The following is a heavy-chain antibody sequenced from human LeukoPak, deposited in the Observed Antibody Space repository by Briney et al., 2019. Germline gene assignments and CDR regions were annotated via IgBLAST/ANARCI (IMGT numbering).Heavy chain of an antibody. CDR1: GGSFSGYY. Sequence: SETLSLTCAVYGGSFSGYYWSWIRQPPGKGLEWIGEINHSGSTNYNPSLKSRVTISVDTSKNQFSLKLSSVTAEDTAVYYCARAANPPYDSSGYRYYYYYGMDVWGQGTTVTVSS. CDR2: INHSGST. CDR3: ARAANPPYDSSGYRYYYYYGMDV. J-gene: IGHJ6*02. D-gene: IGHD3-22*01. V-gene: IGHV4-34*01.